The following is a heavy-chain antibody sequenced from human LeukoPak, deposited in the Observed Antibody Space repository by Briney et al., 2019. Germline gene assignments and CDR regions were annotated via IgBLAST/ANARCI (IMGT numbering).Heavy chain of an antibody. V-gene: IGHV4-38-2*02. J-gene: IGHJ5*02. CDR3: ARDPNWDSWFDP. CDR1: GYSVGSAYY. D-gene: IGHD3-16*01. CDR2: ISHNGNA. Sequence: SETLSLTCAVSGYSVGSAYYWVWIRQPPGKGLEWIGTISHNGNAYYNPSLKSRLAMSVETFKNQFFLHLNSVTAADTAVYFCARDPNWDSWFDPWGQGALVTVSS.